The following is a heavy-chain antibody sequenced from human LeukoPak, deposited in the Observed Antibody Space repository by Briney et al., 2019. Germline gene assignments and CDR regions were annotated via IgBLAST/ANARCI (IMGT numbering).Heavy chain of an antibody. V-gene: IGHV1-69*01. Sequence: SVKVSCKASGGTFSSYAISWVRQAPGQGLEWMGGIIPIFGTANYAQKFQGRATITADESTSTAYMELSSLRSEDTAVYYCARDLYRPDGDYPIYYYYYGMDVWGQGTTVTVSS. CDR1: GGTFSSYA. D-gene: IGHD4-17*01. CDR3: ARDLYRPDGDYPIYYYYYGMDV. J-gene: IGHJ6*02. CDR2: IIPIFGTA.